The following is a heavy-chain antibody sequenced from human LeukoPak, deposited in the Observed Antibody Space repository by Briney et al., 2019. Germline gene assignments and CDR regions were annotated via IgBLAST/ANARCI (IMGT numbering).Heavy chain of an antibody. J-gene: IGHJ4*02. D-gene: IGHD4-17*01. CDR3: ARETHYGDYDY. CDR2: IYYSGST. V-gene: IGHV4-59*01. CDR1: GGSISSYY. Sequence: SETLSLTXTVSGGSISSYYWSWIRQPPGKGLEWIGYIYYSGSTNYNPSLKSRVTISVDTSKNQFSLKLSSVTAADTAVYYCARETHYGDYDYWGQGTLVTVSS.